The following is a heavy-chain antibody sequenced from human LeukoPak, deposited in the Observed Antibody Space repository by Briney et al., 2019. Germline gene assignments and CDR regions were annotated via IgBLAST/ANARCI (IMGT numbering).Heavy chain of an antibody. V-gene: IGHV3-53*01. CDR3: ARDCYFDSCD. CDR1: GFTVSSNY. Sequence: QPGGSLRLSCAASGFTVSSNYMSWVRQAPRKGLEWVSVIYSGGSTYYTDSVKGRFTISRDNSKNTLYLQMNSLRAEDTAVYYCARDCYFDSCDWGQGTLVTVSS. CDR2: IYSGGST. D-gene: IGHD2-15*01. J-gene: IGHJ4*02.